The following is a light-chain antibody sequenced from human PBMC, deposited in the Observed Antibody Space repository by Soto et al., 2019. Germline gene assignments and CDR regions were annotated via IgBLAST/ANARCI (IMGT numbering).Light chain of an antibody. Sequence: QSVLIQPRSVSGSPGQSVTISCTGTNSDVGGYNSVSWYQQHPGKAPKVMIFDVSNRPSGGPDRFSGSKSGNTASLTISGLQAEDEADYYCSSSTSSNSYVFGTGTKLTVL. V-gene: IGLV2-11*01. CDR3: SSSTSSNSYV. J-gene: IGLJ1*01. CDR2: DVS. CDR1: NSDVGGYNS.